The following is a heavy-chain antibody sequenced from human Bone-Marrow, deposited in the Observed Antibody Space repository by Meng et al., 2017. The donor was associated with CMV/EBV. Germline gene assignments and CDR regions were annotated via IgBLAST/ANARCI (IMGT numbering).Heavy chain of an antibody. J-gene: IGHJ4*02. V-gene: IGHV3-23*01. Sequence: GESLKISCAASGFTLSSYAVSWVRQGPGKGLEWVSGINRYGETTFYPDSVKGRFTTSRDNTKNSLYLQMNSLRPEDTALYYCVKGDNSWYGIDYWGQGTLVTVSS. CDR1: GFTLSSYA. D-gene: IGHD6-13*01. CDR2: INRYGETT. CDR3: VKGDNSWYGIDY.